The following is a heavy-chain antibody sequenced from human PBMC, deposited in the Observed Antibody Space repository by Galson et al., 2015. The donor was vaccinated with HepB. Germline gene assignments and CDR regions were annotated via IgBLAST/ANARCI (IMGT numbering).Heavy chain of an antibody. CDR3: AKDSHDYVRYFDY. Sequence: SLRLSCAASGFTFSSYGMHWVRQAPGKGLEWVAVISYDGSNKYYADSVKGRFTISRDNSKNTLYLQMNSLRAEDTAVYYCAKDSHDYVRYFDYWGQGTLVTVSS. J-gene: IGHJ4*02. CDR1: GFTFSSYG. D-gene: IGHD3-10*02. V-gene: IGHV3-30*18. CDR2: ISYDGSNK.